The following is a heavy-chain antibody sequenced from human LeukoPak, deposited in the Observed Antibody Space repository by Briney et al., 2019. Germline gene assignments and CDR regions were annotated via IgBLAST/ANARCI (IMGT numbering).Heavy chain of an antibody. CDR2: IRYDGSNE. CDR1: GFTFSSYG. V-gene: IGHV3-30*02. Sequence: GGSLRLSCAASGFTFSSYGMHWVRQAPGKGLEWVSFIRYDGSNEYYADSVRGRFTISRDNSKNTLYLQMNSLRAEDTAVYYCARRGIAARPKGCFDCWGQGTLVTVSS. CDR3: ARRGIAARPKGCFDC. J-gene: IGHJ4*02. D-gene: IGHD6-6*01.